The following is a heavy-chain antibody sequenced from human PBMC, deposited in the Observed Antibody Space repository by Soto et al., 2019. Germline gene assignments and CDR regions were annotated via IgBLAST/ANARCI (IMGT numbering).Heavy chain of an antibody. J-gene: IGHJ5*02. Sequence: SETLSLTCTVSGGSISSHYWSWIRQPPGKGLEWIGYIYYSGSTNYNPSLKSRVTISVDTSKNQFSLKLSSVTAADTAVYYCARSPATILFFDPWGQGTLVTVSS. D-gene: IGHD5-12*01. CDR1: GGSISSHY. V-gene: IGHV4-59*11. CDR2: IYYSGST. CDR3: ARSPATILFFDP.